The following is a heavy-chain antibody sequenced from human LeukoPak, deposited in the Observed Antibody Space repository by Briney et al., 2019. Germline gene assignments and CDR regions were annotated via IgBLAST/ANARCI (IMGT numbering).Heavy chain of an antibody. V-gene: IGHV3-21*01. J-gene: IGHJ6*03. CDR3: ARTPVVSGYYYMDV. CDR2: ISSSSSYI. Sequence: GGSLRLSCAASGFTFSSYSMNWVRQAPGKGLEWVSSISSSSSYIYYADSVKGRFTISRDNAKNSLYLQMNSLRAEDTAVYYCARTPVVSGYYYMDVWGKGTTVTVSS. D-gene: IGHD2-21*01. CDR1: GFTFSSYS.